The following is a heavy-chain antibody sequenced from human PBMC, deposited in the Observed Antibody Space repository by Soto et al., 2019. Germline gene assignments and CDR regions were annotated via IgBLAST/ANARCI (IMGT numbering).Heavy chain of an antibody. V-gene: IGHV4-59*01. J-gene: IGHJ4*02. CDR3: XXXXXXXXXFDY. Sequence: QPPGKGPEWIGYIYYSGSTNYNPSLKSRVTISVDTSKNQFSLKLSSVTAADTAVYXXXXXXXXXXXFDYWGQGTLVTVS. CDR2: IYYSGST.